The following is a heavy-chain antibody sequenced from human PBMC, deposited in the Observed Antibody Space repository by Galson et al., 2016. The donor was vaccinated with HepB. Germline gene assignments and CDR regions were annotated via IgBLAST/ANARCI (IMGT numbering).Heavy chain of an antibody. V-gene: IGHV5-51*01. D-gene: IGHD5-18*01. Sequence: QSGAEVKKPGESLKISCKGSGYRFSSYWIGWVRQLPGKGPVWMGILSPGDSDARYSPSFHGPVTISADKSISTAYLQWSSLKASDTAMYYCAGHTACIQLWLSRVSAFDIWGQGTMVTVSA. J-gene: IGHJ3*02. CDR1: GYRFSSYW. CDR3: AGHTACIQLWLSRVSAFDI. CDR2: LSPGDSDA.